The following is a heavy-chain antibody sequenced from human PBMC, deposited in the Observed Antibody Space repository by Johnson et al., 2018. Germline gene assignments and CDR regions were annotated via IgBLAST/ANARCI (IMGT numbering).Heavy chain of an antibody. V-gene: IGHV3-33*01. CDR1: GFVFSGFA. CDR3: AREGNGDHGMDV. Sequence: VQLLESGGGVVQXGRSLRLSCAASGFVFSGFAMHWVRQPPGKGLEWVAIIWYDGRQKYYADFVKGRHTSSRDKSKNMVYLEMSSRGVDDAAVYFCAREGNGDHGMDVWGQGTTVSVSS. J-gene: IGHJ6*02. CDR2: IWYDGRQK. D-gene: IGHD4-17*01.